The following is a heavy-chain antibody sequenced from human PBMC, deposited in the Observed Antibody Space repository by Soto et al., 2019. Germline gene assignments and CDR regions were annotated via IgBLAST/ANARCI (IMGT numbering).Heavy chain of an antibody. CDR2: INHSGST. V-gene: IGHV4-34*01. Sequence: QVQLQQWGAGLLKPSETLSLTCAVYGGSFSGYYWSWIRQPPGKGLEWIGEINHSGSTNYNPSLKSRVIISVDTSKNQFSLKLSSVTAADTAVYYCARRPMIASGDPVFYFDYWGQGTLVTVSS. D-gene: IGHD3-22*01. J-gene: IGHJ4*02. CDR1: GGSFSGYY. CDR3: ARRPMIASGDPVFYFDY.